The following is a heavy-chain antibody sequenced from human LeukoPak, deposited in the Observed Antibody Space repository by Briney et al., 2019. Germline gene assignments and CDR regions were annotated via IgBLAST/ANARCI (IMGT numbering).Heavy chain of an antibody. CDR2: LSAYNGNT. CDR3: ARGRGIVVVVAATRYLDY. J-gene: IGHJ4*02. D-gene: IGHD2-15*01. Sequence: ASVKVSRKASGYTFTSYGISWVRQAPGQGLEWMGWLSAYNGNTNYAQKLQGRVTMTTDTSTSTAYMELRSLRSDDTAVYYCARGRGIVVVVAATRYLDYWGQGTLVTVSS. CDR1: GYTFTSYG. V-gene: IGHV1-18*01.